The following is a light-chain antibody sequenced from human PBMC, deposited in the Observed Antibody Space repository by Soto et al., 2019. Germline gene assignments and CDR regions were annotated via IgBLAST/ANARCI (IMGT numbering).Light chain of an antibody. J-gene: IGKJ5*01. CDR1: QTISSW. CDR3: QQYITYST. V-gene: IGKV1-5*03. CDR2: KAS. Sequence: DIQMTQSPSTLSGSXGDXXXXTCRASQTISSWLAWYQQKPGKAPKLLIYKASTLKSGVPSRFSGSGSGTEFTLTINRLQPDDFANYYCQQYITYSTFGQGTRLEIK.